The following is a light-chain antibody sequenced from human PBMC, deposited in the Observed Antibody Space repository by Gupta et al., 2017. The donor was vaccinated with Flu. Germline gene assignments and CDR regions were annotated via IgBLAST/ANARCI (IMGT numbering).Light chain of an antibody. V-gene: IGKV3-11*01. CDR3: QQRSNWPA. CDR2: DAT. Sequence: EIVLTQSPATLSLYPGERATLSCRASQSLSTYLAWYQQKPGQAPRLLLYDATNRATGIPARFSGSGSGTDFTLTISSLEPEDFAVYYCQQRSNWPAFGHGTRLEIK. J-gene: IGKJ5*01. CDR1: QSLSTY.